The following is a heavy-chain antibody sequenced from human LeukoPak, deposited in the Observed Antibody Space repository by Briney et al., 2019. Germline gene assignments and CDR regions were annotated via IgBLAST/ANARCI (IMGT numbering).Heavy chain of an antibody. D-gene: IGHD4-23*01. CDR1: GDSITSDY. Sequence: LETLSLTCTVSGDSITSDYWSWIRQPPGKGLEWIGYIYNSGSTNYNPSLKSRVTISVDTSKNQFSLKLRSVTAADTAVYYCARSTVVRTLLGYWGQGTLVTVSS. V-gene: IGHV4-59*01. J-gene: IGHJ4*02. CDR3: ARSTVVRTLLGY. CDR2: IYNSGST.